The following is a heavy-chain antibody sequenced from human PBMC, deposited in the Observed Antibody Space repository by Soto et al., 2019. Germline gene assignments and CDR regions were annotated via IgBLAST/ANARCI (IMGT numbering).Heavy chain of an antibody. CDR1: GGSISSYY. J-gene: IGHJ5*02. CDR2: IYYSGST. CDR3: ARGRGDP. V-gene: IGHV4-59*01. Sequence: PSETLSLTCTVSGGSISSYYWSWIRQPPGKGLEWIGYIYYSGSTNYNPSLKSRVTISVDTSKNQFSLKLSSVTAADTAVYYCARGRGDPWGQGTLVTAPQ.